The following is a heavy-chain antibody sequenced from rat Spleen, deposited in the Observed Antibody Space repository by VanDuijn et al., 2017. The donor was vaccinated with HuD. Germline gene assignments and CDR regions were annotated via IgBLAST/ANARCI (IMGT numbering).Heavy chain of an antibody. Sequence: VQLVESGPGLVQPSQTLSLTCTVSGFSLTSYHVSWVRQPPGKGLAWVGAIWRGGSTDYNSTLKSRLSISRDTSKSQVFLKMNSLQTEDTAIYFCTILRLYYWGQGVMVTVSS. CDR2: IWRGGST. D-gene: IGHD1-6*01. CDR1: GFSLTSYH. CDR3: TILRLYY. J-gene: IGHJ2*01. V-gene: IGHV2-15*01.